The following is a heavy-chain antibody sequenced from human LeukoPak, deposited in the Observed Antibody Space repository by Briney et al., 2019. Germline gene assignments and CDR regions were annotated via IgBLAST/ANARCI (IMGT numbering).Heavy chain of an antibody. V-gene: IGHV3-21*01. J-gene: IGHJ3*02. CDR3: ARASRDRVIVVVVAATRDAFDI. Sequence: GGSLRLSCAASGFTFSSYSMNWVRQAPGKGLEWVSSISSSSSYIYYADSVKGRFTISRDNAKNPLYLQMNSLRAEDTAVYYCARASRDRVIVVVVAATRDAFDIWGQGTMVTVSS. D-gene: IGHD2-15*01. CDR2: ISSSSSYI. CDR1: GFTFSSYS.